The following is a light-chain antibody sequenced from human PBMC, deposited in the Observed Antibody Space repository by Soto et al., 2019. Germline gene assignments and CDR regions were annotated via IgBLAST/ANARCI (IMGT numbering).Light chain of an antibody. J-gene: IGLJ2*01. CDR3: ASWDDSLSGFVV. V-gene: IGLV1-47*01. CDR2: RNS. CDR1: SSNIGSNY. Sequence: QSVLTQPPSASGTPGQRVTISCSGSSSNIGSNYVFWYQQLPGTAPKVLMYRNSQRPSGVPDRFSGSKSGTSASLAISGLRSEDEADYYCASWDDSLSGFVVFCGWTQLTVL.